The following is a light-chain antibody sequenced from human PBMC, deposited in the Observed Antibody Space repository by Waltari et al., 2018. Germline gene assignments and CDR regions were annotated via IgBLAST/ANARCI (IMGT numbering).Light chain of an antibody. CDR2: AAS. CDR3: QQSYSTPPT. Sequence: DIQMTQSPSSLSASVGDSVTITCRASQSISSYLNWYQQKPGNAPKLLIYAASSLQSGVPSRFSGSGSGTDFTLTISSLQPEDFATYYCQQSYSTPPTFGQGTKLEIK. J-gene: IGKJ2*01. V-gene: IGKV1-39*01. CDR1: QSISSY.